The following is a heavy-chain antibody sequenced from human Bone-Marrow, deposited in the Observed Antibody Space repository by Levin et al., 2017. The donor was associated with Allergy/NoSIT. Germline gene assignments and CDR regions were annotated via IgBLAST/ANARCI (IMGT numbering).Heavy chain of an antibody. CDR3: STEFGDGRGH. D-gene: IGHD2-21*02. CDR1: GLSLKTSKVR. CDR2: IDWDGDK. J-gene: IGHJ4*02. V-gene: IGHV2-70*04. Sequence: QTLSLTCTLSGLSLKTSKVRVNWIRQPPGKALEWLARIDWDGDKYYRTSLRTRLTISMDTSTNQVVLILTDMDPVDTATYYCSTEFGDGRGHWGQGTLVTVSS.